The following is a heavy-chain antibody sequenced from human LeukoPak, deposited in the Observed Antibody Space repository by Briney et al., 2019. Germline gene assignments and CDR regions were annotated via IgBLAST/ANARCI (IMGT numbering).Heavy chain of an antibody. CDR3: ARGGYGDYGMDV. D-gene: IGHD4-17*01. J-gene: IGHJ6*02. V-gene: IGHV3-21*01. Sequence: GGSLRLSCAASGFTFSSYSMNWLRQAPGKGLEWVSSISSSSSYIYYADSVKGRFTISRDSAKNSLYLQMNSLRAEDTAVYYCARGGYGDYGMDVWGQGTTVTVSS. CDR2: ISSSSSYI. CDR1: GFTFSSYS.